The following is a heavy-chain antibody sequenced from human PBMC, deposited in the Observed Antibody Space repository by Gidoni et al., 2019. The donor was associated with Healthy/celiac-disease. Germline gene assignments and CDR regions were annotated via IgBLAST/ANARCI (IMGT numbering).Heavy chain of an antibody. CDR2: IWYDGSNK. D-gene: IGHD3-9*01. CDR1: GFTFSSYG. CDR3: ARGKYYDILTGYLDY. V-gene: IGHV3-33*01. J-gene: IGHJ4*02. Sequence: QVQLVESGGGVVQPGRSLRLSCPASGFTFSSYGMHWVRQAPGKGLEWVAVIWYDGSNKYYADSVKGRFTISRDNSKNTLYLQMNSLRAEDTAVYYCARGKYYDILTGYLDYWGQGTLVTVSS.